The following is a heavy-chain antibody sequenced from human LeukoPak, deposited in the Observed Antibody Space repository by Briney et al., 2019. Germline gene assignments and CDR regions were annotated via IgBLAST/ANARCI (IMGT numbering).Heavy chain of an antibody. CDR1: GFTFSSYG. CDR3: AKFTAGRSMPRGVTTWDY. Sequence: GGSLRPSCAASGFTFSSYGMHWVRQAPGKGLEWVAFIRYDGSNKYYADSVKGRFTISRDNSKNTLYLQMNSLRAEDTAVYYCAKFTAGRSMPRGVTTWDYWGQGTLVTVSS. D-gene: IGHD4-17*01. V-gene: IGHV3-30*02. CDR2: IRYDGSNK. J-gene: IGHJ4*02.